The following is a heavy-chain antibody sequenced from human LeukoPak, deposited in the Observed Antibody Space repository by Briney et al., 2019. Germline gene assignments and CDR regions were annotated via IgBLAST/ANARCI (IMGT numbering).Heavy chain of an antibody. CDR3: ARVLTMAGSSWYFDL. J-gene: IGHJ2*01. Sequence: PSETLFLTCTVSGGSISGYYWSWIRQSPGKGLEWIGYIYYSGTTNYNPSLMSRVTISVDTSKNQFSLRLSSVTAADTAVYYCARVLTMAGSSWYFDLWGRGTLVTVSS. D-gene: IGHD6-19*01. CDR1: GGSISGYY. CDR2: IYYSGTT. V-gene: IGHV4-59*01.